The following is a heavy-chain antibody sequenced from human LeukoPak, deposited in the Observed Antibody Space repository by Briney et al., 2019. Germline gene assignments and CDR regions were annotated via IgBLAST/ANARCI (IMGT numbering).Heavy chain of an antibody. J-gene: IGHJ5*02. D-gene: IGHD3-16*02. CDR1: GFTFSSYA. CDR2: ISGSGGST. V-gene: IGHV3-23*01. Sequence: GGSLRLSCAASGFTFSSYAMSWVRQAPGKGLEWVSAISGSGGSTYYADSVKGRFTISRDNSKNTLYLQMNSLRAEDTAVYYCAKDLAFGGVIVGNWFDPWGQGTLVTVSS. CDR3: AKDLAFGGVIVGNWFDP.